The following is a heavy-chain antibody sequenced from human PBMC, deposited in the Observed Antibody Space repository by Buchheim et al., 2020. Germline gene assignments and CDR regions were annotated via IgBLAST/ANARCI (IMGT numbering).Heavy chain of an antibody. CDR1: GFTFSTYS. J-gene: IGHJ6*02. V-gene: IGHV3-21*01. CDR2: ISSSSSHI. D-gene: IGHD4-11*01. Sequence: EVQLVESGGGLVQPGGSLRLSCAASGFTFSTYSMNWVRQAPGKGLEWLSSISSSSSHIYYAGSVKGRFTISRDDAKNSLYLQMNSLRVEDTAVYYCARDHSRAFNGMDVWGQGTT. CDR3: ARDHSRAFNGMDV.